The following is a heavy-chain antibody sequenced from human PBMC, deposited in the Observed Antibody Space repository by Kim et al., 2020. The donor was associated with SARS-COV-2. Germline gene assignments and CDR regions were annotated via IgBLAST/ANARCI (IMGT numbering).Heavy chain of an antibody. V-gene: IGHV1-69*13. D-gene: IGHD3-10*01. Sequence: SVKVSCEASGGTFSGLAINWVRQAPGQRLEWMGGIISMSGKANYTQKFQGRVTMTADESTSTAYMELRSLRFDDTAVYYCASPWAPGKYWGQGTLVTVS. J-gene: IGHJ4*02. CDR2: IISMSGKA. CDR1: GGTFSGLA. CDR3: ASPWAPGKY.